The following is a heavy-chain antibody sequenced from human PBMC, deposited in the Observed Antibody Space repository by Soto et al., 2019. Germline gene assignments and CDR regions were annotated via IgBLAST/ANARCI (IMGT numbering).Heavy chain of an antibody. CDR1: GYTFTSYD. D-gene: IGHD2-21*02. Sequence: ASVKVSCKASGYTFTSYDINWVRQATGQGLEWMGWMNPNSGNTGYAQKFQGRVTMTRNTSISTAYMELSSLRSEDTAVYYCASSHCGGDCYSYYYYGMDVWGQGTTVTVSS. V-gene: IGHV1-8*01. J-gene: IGHJ6*02. CDR3: ASSHCGGDCYSYYYYGMDV. CDR2: MNPNSGNT.